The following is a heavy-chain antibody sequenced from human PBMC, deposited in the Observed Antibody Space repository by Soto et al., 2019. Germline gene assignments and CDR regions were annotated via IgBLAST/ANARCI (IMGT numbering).Heavy chain of an antibody. V-gene: IGHV3-7*01. D-gene: IGHD3-3*01. CDR3: ARARYDFWSGYYSYYMDV. CDR2: IKQDGSEK. J-gene: IGHJ6*03. CDR1: GFTFSSYW. Sequence: EVQLVESGGGLVQPGGSLRLSCAASGFTFSSYWMSWVRQVPGKGLEWVANIKQDGSEKYYVDSVKGRFTISRDNATNSLYLQMNSLRAEDTAVYYCARARYDFWSGYYSYYMDVWGKGTTVTVSS.